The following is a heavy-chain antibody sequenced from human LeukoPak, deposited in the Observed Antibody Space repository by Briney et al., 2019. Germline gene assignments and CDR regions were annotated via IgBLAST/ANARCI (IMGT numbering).Heavy chain of an antibody. CDR3: ASWTGDYAAFDI. CDR2: IYTSGST. CDR1: GGSISSCSYY. Sequence: SETLSLTCTVSGGSISSCSYYWCWIRQPAGKGLEWIGRIYTSGSTNYNPPLKSRVTISVDTSKNQFSLKLSSVTAADTAVYYCASWTGDYAAFDIWGQGTMVTVSS. J-gene: IGHJ3*02. D-gene: IGHD4-17*01. V-gene: IGHV4-61*02.